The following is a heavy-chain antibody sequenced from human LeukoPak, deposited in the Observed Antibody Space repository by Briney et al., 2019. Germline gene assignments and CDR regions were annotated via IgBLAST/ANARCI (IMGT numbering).Heavy chain of an antibody. CDR2: IYSDGST. J-gene: IGHJ4*02. D-gene: IGHD1-26*01. CDR1: GFTVSSNY. Sequence: PGGSLRLSCAASGFTVSSNYMSWVRQAPGKGLEWVSVIYSDGSTFYADSMKGRFTTSRDSSKNTLSLQMNSLRAEDTAVYYCARDSGSYPLDYWGQGTLVTVSS. CDR3: ARDSGSYPLDY. V-gene: IGHV3-53*01.